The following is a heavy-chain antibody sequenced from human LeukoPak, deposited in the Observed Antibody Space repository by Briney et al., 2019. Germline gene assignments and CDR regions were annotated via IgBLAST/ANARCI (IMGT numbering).Heavy chain of an antibody. CDR1: DFSFTTYA. CDR3: AKESLLLRGPLLIYYFDF. J-gene: IGHJ4*02. CDR2: ISGGDPTT. V-gene: IGHV3-23*01. D-gene: IGHD3-10*01. Sequence: GGSLRLSCAASDFSFTTYAMSWVRQAPGKGLEWVSSISGGDPTTYYADSVKGRFTISRDNSKNTLYLQMNSLRAEDTAIYYCAKESLLLRGPLLIYYFDFWGQGTLVTVSS.